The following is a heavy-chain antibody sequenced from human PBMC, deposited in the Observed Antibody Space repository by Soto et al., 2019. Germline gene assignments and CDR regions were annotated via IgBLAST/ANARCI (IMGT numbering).Heavy chain of an antibody. CDR2: IYYSGST. J-gene: IGHJ4*02. Sequence: QVQLQESGPGLVKPSQTLSLTCTVSGGSISSGGYYWSWIRQHPGKGLEWIGYIYYSGSTYYNPSLKSRVTLXVXTXXNQFSLKLSSVTAADTAVYYCARGKTVAAAGPFDYWGQGTLVTVSS. CDR3: ARGKTVAAAGPFDY. V-gene: IGHV4-31*03. CDR1: GGSISSGGYY. D-gene: IGHD6-13*01.